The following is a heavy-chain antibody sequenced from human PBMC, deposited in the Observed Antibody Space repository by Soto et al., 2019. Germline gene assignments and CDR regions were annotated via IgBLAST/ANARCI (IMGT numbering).Heavy chain of an antibody. D-gene: IGHD4-17*01. Sequence: QVQLVQSGAEVKKPGASVKVSCNASGYTFTSYGISWVRQAPGQGLEWMGWISTYKGDTHYAQKLQGRVTLTTDTSTSTAYMELRSLRSDDTAVYYCARANGAYYFDYWGQGTLVTVST. CDR1: GYTFTSYG. J-gene: IGHJ4*02. CDR3: ARANGAYYFDY. CDR2: ISTYKGDT. V-gene: IGHV1-18*01.